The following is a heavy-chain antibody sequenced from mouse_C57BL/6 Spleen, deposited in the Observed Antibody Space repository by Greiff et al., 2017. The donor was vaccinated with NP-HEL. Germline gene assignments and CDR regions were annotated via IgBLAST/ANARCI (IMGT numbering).Heavy chain of an antibody. J-gene: IGHJ3*01. V-gene: IGHV3-6*01. CDR2: ISYDGSN. CDR1: GYSITSGYY. CDR3: ARDGGEFAY. Sequence: EVQLQQSGPGLVKPSQSLSLTCSVTGYSITSGYYWNWIRQFPGNKLEWMGYISYDGSNNYNPSLKNRISITRDTSKNQFFLKLNSVTTEDTATYYCARDGGEFAYWGQGTLVTVSA.